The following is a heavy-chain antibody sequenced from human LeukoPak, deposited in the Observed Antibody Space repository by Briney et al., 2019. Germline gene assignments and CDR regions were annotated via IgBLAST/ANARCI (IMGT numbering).Heavy chain of an antibody. CDR2: INSDGSST. J-gene: IGHJ4*02. CDR3: ARAKSYIKSPFDY. CDR1: GFTFSSYW. Sequence: GGSLRLSCAASGFTFSSYWMRWVRQAPGKGLVWVSRINSDGSSTSYADSVKGRFTISRDNAKNTLYLQMNSLRAEDTAVYYCARAKSYIKSPFDYWGQGTLVTVSS. V-gene: IGHV3-74*01. D-gene: IGHD1-14*01.